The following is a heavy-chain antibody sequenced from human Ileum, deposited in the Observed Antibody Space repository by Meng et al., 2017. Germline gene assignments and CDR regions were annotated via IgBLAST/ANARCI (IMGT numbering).Heavy chain of an antibody. CDR2: ISSGSDYV. CDR1: VFPFSSHS. Sequence: EVQLVESGGGLVKPGGSLRLSCAASVFPFSSHSMNWIRQAPGKSLEWVSFISSGSDYVYYGDSVRGRFTVSRDNAKNALYLQMDSLRVEDTALYFCARHLGYCSGGSCHQWGQGTLVTVSS. D-gene: IGHD2-15*01. CDR3: ARHLGYCSGGSCHQ. J-gene: IGHJ4*02. V-gene: IGHV3-21*04.